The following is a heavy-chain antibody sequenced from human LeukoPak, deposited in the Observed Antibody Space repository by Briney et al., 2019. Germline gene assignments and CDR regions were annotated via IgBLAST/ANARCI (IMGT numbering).Heavy chain of an antibody. CDR2: ISGRGDSP. J-gene: IGHJ4*02. CDR3: ARDPGYAIYYFDY. D-gene: IGHD3-9*01. Sequence: GGSLRLSCAASGFTFSSYAMSWVRQAPGKGLEWVSTISGRGDSPFYADSVKGRFSISRDNSKNTLFLHMNSLRAEDTAVYYCARDPGYAIYYFDYWGQGNLVTVSP. V-gene: IGHV3-23*01. CDR1: GFTFSSYA.